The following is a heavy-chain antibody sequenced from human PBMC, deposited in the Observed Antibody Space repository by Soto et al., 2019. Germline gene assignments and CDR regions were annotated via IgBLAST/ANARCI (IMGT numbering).Heavy chain of an antibody. V-gene: IGHV1-18*01. CDR3: ARARIGIAAAGSDY. D-gene: IGHD6-13*01. CDR1: GYTFTSYA. CDR2: ISTYNGNT. J-gene: IGHJ4*02. Sequence: GASVKVSCKASGYTFTSYAMHWVRQAPGQRLERMGWISTYNGNTNYAQKLQGRVTLTTDTSTSTAYMELRSLRSDDTAVYYCARARIGIAAAGSDYWGQGTLVTVSS.